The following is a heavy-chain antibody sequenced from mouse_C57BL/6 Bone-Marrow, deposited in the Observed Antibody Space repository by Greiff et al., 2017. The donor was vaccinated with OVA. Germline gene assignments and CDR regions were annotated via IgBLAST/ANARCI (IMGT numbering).Heavy chain of an antibody. CDR3: ARDTGYGAWFAY. CDR1: GYSITSGYY. CDR2: ISYDGSN. J-gene: IGHJ3*01. D-gene: IGHD2-2*01. V-gene: IGHV3-6*01. Sequence: ESGPGLVKPSQSLSLTCSVTGYSITSGYYWNWIRQFPGNKLEWMGYISYDGSNNYNPSLKNRISITRDTSKNQFFLKLNSVTTEDTATYYCARDTGYGAWFAYWGQGTLVTVSA.